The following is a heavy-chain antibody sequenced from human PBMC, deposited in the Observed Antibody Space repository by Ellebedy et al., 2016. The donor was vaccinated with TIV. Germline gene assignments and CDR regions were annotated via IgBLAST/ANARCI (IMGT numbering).Heavy chain of an antibody. CDR2: TYYRSKWYN. D-gene: IGHD1-1*01. Sequence: SQTLSLTCXISGDSVSGNSVAWSWIRQSPSRGLEWLGRTYYRSKWYNDYAESVKGRIIINPDTSKNQISLQLNSVTPGDTAVYYCARATTARFDYWGQGTLVTVSS. CDR1: GDSVSGNSVA. J-gene: IGHJ4*02. CDR3: ARATTARFDY. V-gene: IGHV6-1*01.